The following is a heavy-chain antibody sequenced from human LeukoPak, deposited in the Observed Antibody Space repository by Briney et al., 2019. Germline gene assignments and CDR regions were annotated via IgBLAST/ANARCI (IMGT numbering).Heavy chain of an antibody. J-gene: IGHJ4*02. CDR1: GVTFSSYA. D-gene: IGHD6-19*01. Sequence: GGSLRLSCAASGVTFSSYAMSWVRQAPGKGLEWVSAISGSGGSTYYADSVKGRFTISRDNSKNTLYLQMNSLRAEDTAVYYCAQNLFRSSGWYVGGQFDYWGQGTLVTVSS. CDR2: ISGSGGST. CDR3: AQNLFRSSGWYVGGQFDY. V-gene: IGHV3-23*01.